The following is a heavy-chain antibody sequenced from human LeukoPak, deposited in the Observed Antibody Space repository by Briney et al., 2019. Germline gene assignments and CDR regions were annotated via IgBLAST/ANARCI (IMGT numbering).Heavy chain of an antibody. D-gene: IGHD3-3*01. CDR1: GFTFSSYS. CDR2: ISSSSSYI. Sequence: PGGSLRLSCAASGFTFSSYSMNWVRQAPGKGLEWVSSISSSSSYIYYADSVKGRFTISRDNAKNSLYLQMNSLRAEDTAVYYCARDGEDDFWSGYFDYWGQGTLVTVSP. V-gene: IGHV3-21*01. J-gene: IGHJ4*02. CDR3: ARDGEDDFWSGYFDY.